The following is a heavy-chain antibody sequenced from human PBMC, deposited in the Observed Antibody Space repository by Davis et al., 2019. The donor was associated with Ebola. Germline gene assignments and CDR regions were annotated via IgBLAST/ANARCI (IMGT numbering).Heavy chain of an antibody. V-gene: IGHV3-48*02. CDR2: ITKGSDAI. CDR3: ARDRFFAFDF. CDR1: GFVFSDFS. Sequence: PGGSLRLSCAASGFVFSDFSMNWVRQAPGKGLDWITYITKGSDAIHYADSVKGRFTVSRDNAKNSVFLQMSSLRDEDSAVYYCARDRFFAFDFWSQGVHVSVSS. J-gene: IGHJ4*02. D-gene: IGHD3/OR15-3a*01.